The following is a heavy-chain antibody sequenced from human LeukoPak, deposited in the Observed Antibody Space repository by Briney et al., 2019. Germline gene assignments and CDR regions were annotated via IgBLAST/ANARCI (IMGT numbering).Heavy chain of an antibody. CDR2: INHSGST. J-gene: IGHJ3*02. D-gene: IGHD5-18*01. Sequence: SETLSLTCAVYGGSFSGYYWSWIRQPPGKGLEWIGEINHSGSTNYNPSLKSRVTISVGTSKNQFSLKLSSVTAADTAVYYCARGKGYSYGKTDAFDIWGQGTMVTVSS. CDR1: GGSFSGYY. CDR3: ARGKGYSYGKTDAFDI. V-gene: IGHV4-34*01.